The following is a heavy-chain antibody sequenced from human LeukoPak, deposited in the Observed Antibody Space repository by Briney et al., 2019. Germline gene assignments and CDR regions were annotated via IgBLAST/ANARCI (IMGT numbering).Heavy chain of an antibody. J-gene: IGHJ4*02. Sequence: GGSLRLSCAASGFTFSSYAMNWVRQAPGKGLEWVSAISGSGGSTYYADSVKGRFTISRDSSKNTLYLQMNSLRAEDTAVYYCAKDPEYVGATNWGQGTLVTVSS. CDR1: GFTFSSYA. D-gene: IGHD1-26*01. V-gene: IGHV3-23*01. CDR3: AKDPEYVGATN. CDR2: ISGSGGST.